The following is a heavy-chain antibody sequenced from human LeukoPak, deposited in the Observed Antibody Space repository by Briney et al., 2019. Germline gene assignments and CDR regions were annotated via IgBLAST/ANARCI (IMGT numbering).Heavy chain of an antibody. V-gene: IGHV4-34*01. CDR1: GGSFSGYY. D-gene: IGHD3-22*01. CDR3: ARVPHYYDSSGYYFDY. CDR2: FNHSGST. Sequence: PSETLSLTCAVYGGSFSGYYWSWIRQPPGKGLEWIGEFNHSGSTNYNPSLKSRVTISVDTSKNQFSLKLSSVTAADTAVYYCARVPHYYDSSGYYFDYWGQGTLVTVSS. J-gene: IGHJ4*02.